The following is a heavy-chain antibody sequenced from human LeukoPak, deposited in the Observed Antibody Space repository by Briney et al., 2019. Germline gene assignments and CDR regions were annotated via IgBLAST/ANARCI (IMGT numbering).Heavy chain of an antibody. CDR1: DYSISSGYY. CDR3: AREYSISWYLVDY. Sequence: SETLSLTCTVSDYSISSGYYWGWIRQPPGKGLEWIGSIYHSGGTYYNPSLKSRVTISVDSSKNQFSLKLSSVTAADTAVYYCAREYSISWYLVDYWGQGTLVTVSS. D-gene: IGHD6-13*01. J-gene: IGHJ4*02. V-gene: IGHV4-38-2*02. CDR2: IYHSGGT.